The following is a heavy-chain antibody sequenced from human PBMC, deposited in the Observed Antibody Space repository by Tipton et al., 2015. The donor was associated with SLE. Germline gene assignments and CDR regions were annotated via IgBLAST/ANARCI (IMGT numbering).Heavy chain of an antibody. Sequence: SLRLSCTASGFTFNFYSMNWVRQAPGKGLEWLSSISSSSSYIYYADSVKGRFTISRDNAKNSLYLQMNSLRAEDTAVYYCAKSDNMVRGVADYWGQGTLVTVSS. CDR3: AKSDNMVRGVADY. CDR2: ISSSSSYI. V-gene: IGHV3-21*01. D-gene: IGHD3-10*01. CDR1: GFTFNFYS. J-gene: IGHJ4*02.